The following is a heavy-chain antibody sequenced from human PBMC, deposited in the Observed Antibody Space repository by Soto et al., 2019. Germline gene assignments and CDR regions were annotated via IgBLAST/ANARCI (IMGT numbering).Heavy chain of an antibody. CDR3: ARDPRIYCTSASCHSYFDS. Sequence: SVKVSCKASGFNFPSYGITWVRQAPGQGLEWLGGIIPVFGTINNAQKFQGRVTITADESTATAYMELSGLTSEDTAVYFCARDPRIYCTSASCHSYFDSWGQGTLVTSPQ. D-gene: IGHD2-2*01. J-gene: IGHJ4*02. V-gene: IGHV1-69*13. CDR2: IIPVFGTI. CDR1: GFNFPSYG.